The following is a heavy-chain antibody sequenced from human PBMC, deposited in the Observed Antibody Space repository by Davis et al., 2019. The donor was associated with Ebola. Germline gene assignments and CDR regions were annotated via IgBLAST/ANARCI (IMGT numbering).Heavy chain of an antibody. CDR2: ISYDGSNK. V-gene: IGHV3-30-3*01. CDR1: GFTFSSYA. CDR3: ARDRAQMMVYAIRYYYYGMDV. Sequence: GGSLRLSCAASGFTFSSYAMHWVRQAPGKGLEWVAVISYDGSNKYYADSVKGRFTISRDNSKNTQYLQMNSLRAEDTAVYYCARDRAQMMVYAIRYYYYGMDVWGQGTTVTVSS. J-gene: IGHJ6*02. D-gene: IGHD2-8*01.